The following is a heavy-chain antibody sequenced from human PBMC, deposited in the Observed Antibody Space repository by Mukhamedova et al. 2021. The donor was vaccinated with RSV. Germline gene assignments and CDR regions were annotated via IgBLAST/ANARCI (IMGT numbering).Heavy chain of an antibody. V-gene: IGHV1-46*01. Sequence: GLEWMGIINPSGGSTSYAQKFQGRVTMTRDTSTSTVYMELSSLRSEDTAVYYCARERGSGSYYYYGMDVWVQGTTVTVS. CDR3: ARERGSGSYYYYGMDV. D-gene: IGHD1-26*01. CDR2: INPSGGST. J-gene: IGHJ6*02.